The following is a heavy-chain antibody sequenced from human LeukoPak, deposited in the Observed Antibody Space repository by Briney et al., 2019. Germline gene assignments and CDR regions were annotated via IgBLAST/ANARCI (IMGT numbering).Heavy chain of an antibody. V-gene: IGHV4-39*07. CDR1: GGSISSSSYY. D-gene: IGHD3-9*01. CDR3: AREYDILTGYYRFLSPYFDY. CDR2: IYYSGST. Sequence: SETLSLTCTVSGGSISSSSYYWGWIRQPPGKGLEWIGSIYYSGSTYYNPSLKSRVTISVDTSKNQFSLKLSSVTAADTAVYYCAREYDILTGYYRFLSPYFDYWGQGTLVTVSS. J-gene: IGHJ4*02.